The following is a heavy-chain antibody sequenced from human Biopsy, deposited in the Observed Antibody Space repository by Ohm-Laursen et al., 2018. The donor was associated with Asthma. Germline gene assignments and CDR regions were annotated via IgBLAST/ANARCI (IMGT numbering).Heavy chain of an antibody. CDR2: ISVYNGNT. CDR1: GYTFNSAG. V-gene: IGHV1-18*01. Sequence: SVTVSCKPSGYTFNSAGITWVRQAHGQGLEWMGWISVYNGNTKVAQKLQDRVTMITDTSTSTAYMELRSLRSDDTAVYFCARAVDYSHYYGIDVWGQGTTVTVS. J-gene: IGHJ6*02. D-gene: IGHD3-10*01. CDR3: ARAVDYSHYYGIDV.